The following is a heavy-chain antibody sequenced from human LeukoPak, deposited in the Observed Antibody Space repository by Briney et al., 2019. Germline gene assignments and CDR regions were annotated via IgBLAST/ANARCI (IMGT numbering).Heavy chain of an antibody. D-gene: IGHD2-2*01. Sequence: PGGSLRLSCAVSGFTFSNYLMHWVRQAPGGGLVWVSRINVDETNAYADSVSGRFTISRDNAKNSLYLQMNSLRAEDTAVYYCAREKDIVVVPAAGGWFDPWGQGTLVTVSS. J-gene: IGHJ5*02. CDR3: AREKDIVVVPAAGGWFDP. V-gene: IGHV3-74*01. CDR1: GFTFSNYL. CDR2: INVDETNA.